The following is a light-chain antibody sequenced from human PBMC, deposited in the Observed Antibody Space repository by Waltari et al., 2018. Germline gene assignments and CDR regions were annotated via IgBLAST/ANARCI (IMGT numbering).Light chain of an antibody. J-gene: IGLJ2*01. V-gene: IGLV2-23*02. CDR2: AVS. Sequence: QSALTQPASVSGSPGQSITISCTGASSAVGNYMRVHGYQQHPGKAPKFWIYAVSMRPSGVSDRFSGSKSGDMASLTISGLQPEDEAEYFCSSYAGSSKGVFGGGTKVTVL. CDR1: SSAVGNYMR. CDR3: SSYAGSSKGV.